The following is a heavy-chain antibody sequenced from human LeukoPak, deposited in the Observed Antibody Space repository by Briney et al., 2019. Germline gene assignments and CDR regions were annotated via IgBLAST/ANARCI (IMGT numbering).Heavy chain of an antibody. CDR3: TGDNFDSSVKFDY. CDR1: GFTFSGSA. J-gene: IGHJ4*02. CDR2: IRSKANNYAT. V-gene: IGHV3-73*01. D-gene: IGHD3-22*01. Sequence: GGSLKLSCVVSGFTFSGSAVHWVRQASGKGLEWVGRIRSKANNYATAYAASVKGRFTISRDDSKNTAYLQMSSLKTEDTAVYYCTGDNFDSSVKFDYWGQGTLVTVSS.